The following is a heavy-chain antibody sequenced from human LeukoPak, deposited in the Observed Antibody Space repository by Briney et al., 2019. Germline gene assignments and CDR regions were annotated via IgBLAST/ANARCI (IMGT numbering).Heavy chain of an antibody. Sequence: GRSLRLSCAASGFTFSSYAMHWVRQAPGKGLEWVAVISYDGSNKYYADSVKGRFTISRDNSKNTLCLQMNSLRAEDTAVYYCATGIGYCSGGSCRDYFDYWGQGTLVTVSS. CDR1: GFTFSSYA. CDR3: ATGIGYCSGGSCRDYFDY. D-gene: IGHD2-15*01. J-gene: IGHJ4*02. V-gene: IGHV3-30*04. CDR2: ISYDGSNK.